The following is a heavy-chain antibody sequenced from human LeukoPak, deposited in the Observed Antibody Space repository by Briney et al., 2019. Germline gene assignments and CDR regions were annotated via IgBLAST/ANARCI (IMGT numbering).Heavy chain of an antibody. V-gene: IGHV1-69*05. CDR1: GGTFSSYA. CDR3: ARVTNPIFGVVTPGSYSSMDV. D-gene: IGHD3-3*01. Sequence: GASVKVSCKASGGTFSSYAISWVRPAPGQGLEWMGGIIPIFGTANYAQKFQGRVTITTDESTSTAYMELSSLRSEATAVYYCARVTNPIFGVVTPGSYSSMDVWGKGNTVTVSS. J-gene: IGHJ6*03. CDR2: IIPIFGTA.